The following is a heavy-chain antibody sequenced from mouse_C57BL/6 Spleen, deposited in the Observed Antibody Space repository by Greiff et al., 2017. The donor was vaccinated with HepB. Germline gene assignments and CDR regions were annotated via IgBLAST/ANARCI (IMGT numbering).Heavy chain of an antibody. CDR3: ARHRTVVKYFDV. CDR2: ISNGGGST. CDR1: GFTFSDYY. D-gene: IGHD1-1*01. V-gene: IGHV5-12*01. Sequence: DVMLVESGGGLVQPGGSLKLSCAASGFTFSDYYMYWVRQTPEKRLEWVAYISNGGGSTYYPDTVKGRFTISRDNAKNTLYLQMSRLKSEDTAMYYCARHRTVVKYFDVWGTGTTVTVSS. J-gene: IGHJ1*03.